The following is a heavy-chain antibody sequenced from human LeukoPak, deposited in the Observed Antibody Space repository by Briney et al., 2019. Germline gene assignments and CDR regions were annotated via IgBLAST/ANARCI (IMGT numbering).Heavy chain of an antibody. CDR3: ARRPHSGYSYAH. J-gene: IGHJ4*02. V-gene: IGHV4-39*01. Sequence: PSETLSLTCTVSGGSISSSSSYYWGWIRQPPGKGLEWIGSIYYSGSTYYNPSLKSRVTISVDTSKNQFSLKLSSVTAADTAVYYCARRPHSGYSYAHWGQGTLVTVSS. CDR2: IYYSGST. D-gene: IGHD5-18*01. CDR1: GGSISSSSSYY.